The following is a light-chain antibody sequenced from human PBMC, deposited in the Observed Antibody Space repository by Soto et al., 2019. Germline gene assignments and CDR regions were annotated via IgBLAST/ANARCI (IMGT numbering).Light chain of an antibody. J-gene: IGKJ5*01. V-gene: IGKV1-5*03. CDR2: KAS. CDR1: QTISSW. CDR3: QQYNTYST. Sequence: DIQRTQSPSTLSGSVGDRVTITCRASQTISSWLAWYQQKPGKAPKLLISKASSLESGVPSRFSGSGFGTEFTLTISSLQPDDFATYYCQQYNTYSTFGQGTRLEIK.